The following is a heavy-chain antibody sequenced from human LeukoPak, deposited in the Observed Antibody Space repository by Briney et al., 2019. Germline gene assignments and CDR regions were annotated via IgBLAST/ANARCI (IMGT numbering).Heavy chain of an antibody. D-gene: IGHD3-3*01. V-gene: IGHV4-39*01. CDR3: ACHSYEYYDFWSGYSTVNYYYMDV. J-gene: IGHJ6*03. CDR2: IYYSGST. CDR1: TGSISSSSYY. Sequence: PSETLSLTCTVSTGSISSSSYYWGWIRQPPGKGLEWIGSIYYSGSTYYNPSLKSRVTISVDTSKNQFSLKLSSVTAADTAVYSCACHSYEYYDFWSGYSTVNYYYMDVWGKGTTVTVSS.